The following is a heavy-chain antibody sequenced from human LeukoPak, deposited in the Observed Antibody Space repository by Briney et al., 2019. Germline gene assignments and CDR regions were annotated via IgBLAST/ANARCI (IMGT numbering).Heavy chain of an antibody. Sequence: GGSLRLSGAASGFTFSSYTMNWVRQAPGKGLEGVSSISSSSSYIYYADSVKGRFTISRDNAKNSLYLQMNSLRAEDTAVYYCARDDSSGYYYVPDYRGQGTLVTVSS. J-gene: IGHJ4*02. CDR1: GFTFSSYT. D-gene: IGHD3-22*01. V-gene: IGHV3-21*01. CDR2: ISSSSSYI. CDR3: ARDDSSGYYYVPDY.